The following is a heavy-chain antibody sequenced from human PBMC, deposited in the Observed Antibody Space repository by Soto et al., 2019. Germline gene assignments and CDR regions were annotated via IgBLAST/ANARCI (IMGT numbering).Heavy chain of an antibody. J-gene: IGHJ6*03. CDR2: IYYSGST. V-gene: IGHV4-59*01. CDR3: ARTVRGGNPYYYYYSMDV. Sequence: PSETLSLTCTVSGSSITSYYWSWIRQPPGKGLEWIGYIYYSGSTNYNPSLKSRVTISVDTSKNQFSLNLSSVTAADTAVYYCARTVRGGNPYYYYYSMDVWGKGTTVTVS. CDR1: GSSITSYY. D-gene: IGHD3-16*01.